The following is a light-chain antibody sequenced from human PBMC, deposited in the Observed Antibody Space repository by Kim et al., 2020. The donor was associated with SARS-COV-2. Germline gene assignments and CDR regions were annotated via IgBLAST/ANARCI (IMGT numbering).Light chain of an antibody. CDR2: DVS. CDR1: SSNVGGYTY. J-gene: IGLJ2*01. Sequence: GQSITISCTGTSSNVGGYTYVSWYQQHPGKAPNLMIYDVSNRPSGVSNRFSGSKSGNTASLTISGLQAEDEADYHCSSYTSSSTVVFGGGTKLTVL. V-gene: IGLV2-14*03. CDR3: SSYTSSSTVV.